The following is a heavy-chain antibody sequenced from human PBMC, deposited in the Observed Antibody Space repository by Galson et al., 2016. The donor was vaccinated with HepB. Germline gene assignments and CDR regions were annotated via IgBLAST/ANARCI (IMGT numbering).Heavy chain of an antibody. D-gene: IGHD4-23*01. CDR2: IYQSGNT. CDR3: ARALDYGGHYFDS. J-gene: IGHJ4*02. V-gene: IGHV4-30-2*01. CDR1: AGSISSGGYS. Sequence: TLSLTCTVSAGSISSGGYSWSWIRQPPGKALEWIGHIYQSGNTDYSPSPRSRVTISLDTSRNQFSLKLTSVTAADTAVYYCARALDYGGHYFDSWGQGTLVTVSS.